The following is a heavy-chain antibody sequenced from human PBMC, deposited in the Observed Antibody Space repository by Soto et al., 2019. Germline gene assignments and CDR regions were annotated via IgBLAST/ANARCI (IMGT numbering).Heavy chain of an antibody. CDR3: ASRTVTTTWVGNWFDP. J-gene: IGHJ5*02. D-gene: IGHD4-17*01. V-gene: IGHV4-31*03. CDR1: GGSISSGGYY. Sequence: SETLSLTCTVSGGSISSGGYYWSWIRQHPWKGLEWIGYIYYSGSTYYNPSLKSRVTISVDTSKNQFSLKLSSVTAADTAVYYCASRTVTTTWVGNWFDPWGQGXLVTVSS. CDR2: IYYSGST.